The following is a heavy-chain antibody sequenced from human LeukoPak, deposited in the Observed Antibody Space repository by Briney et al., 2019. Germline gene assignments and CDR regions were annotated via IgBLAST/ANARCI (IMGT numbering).Heavy chain of an antibody. CDR3: ASCRTVTTCRVAFDI. CDR1: GFTFSNYA. CDR2: ISGSGGST. D-gene: IGHD4-17*01. V-gene: IGHV3-23*01. J-gene: IGHJ3*02. Sequence: GGSLRLSCAASGFTFSNYAMTWVRQAPGKGLEWVSAISGSGGSTYYADSVKGRFTISRDNSKNTLYLQMNSLRAEDTAVYYCASCRTVTTCRVAFDIWGQGTMVTVSS.